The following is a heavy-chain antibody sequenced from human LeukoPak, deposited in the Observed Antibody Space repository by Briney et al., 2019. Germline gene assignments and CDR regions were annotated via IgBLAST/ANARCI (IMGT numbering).Heavy chain of an antibody. CDR1: GGTFSSYA. V-gene: IGHV1-69*04. J-gene: IGHJ4*02. CDR2: IIPILGIA. Sequence: SVKVSCKASGGTFSSYANSWVRQAPGQGLEWMGRIIPILGIANYAQKFQGRVTITADKSTSTAYMELSSLRSEDTAVYYCARDLGSSGTRWGQGTLVTVSS. CDR3: ARDLGSSGTR. D-gene: IGHD6-19*01.